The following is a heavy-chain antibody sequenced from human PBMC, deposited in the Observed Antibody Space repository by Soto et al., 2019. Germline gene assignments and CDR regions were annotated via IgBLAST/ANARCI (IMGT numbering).Heavy chain of an antibody. CDR3: ARSDGYNFDTFSAP. Sequence: ASVKVSCKASGYTFSSYAMNWVRQAPGQGLEWMGWFNPGNGNIKFSQRFQARVNFTRYRSASTAYMELSSLTSEDTAVYYCARSDGYNFDTFSAPWGQGTLVTVSS. CDR1: GYTFSSYA. CDR2: FNPGNGNI. V-gene: IGHV1-3*01. D-gene: IGHD5-12*01. J-gene: IGHJ5*01.